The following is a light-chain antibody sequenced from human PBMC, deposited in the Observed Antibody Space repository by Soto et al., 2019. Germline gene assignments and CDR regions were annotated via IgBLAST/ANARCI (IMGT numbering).Light chain of an antibody. CDR1: SSDVGGYNY. Sequence: QSVLTQPRSVSGSPGQSVTISCTGSSSDVGGYNYVSWYQQHPGKAPKLMIYDVTKRPSGVPDRFSGSKSGNTASLTISGLQAGDEADYYCCSYAVTYVYFFGPGTKLTVL. J-gene: IGLJ1*01. CDR3: CSYAVTYVYF. V-gene: IGLV2-11*01. CDR2: DVT.